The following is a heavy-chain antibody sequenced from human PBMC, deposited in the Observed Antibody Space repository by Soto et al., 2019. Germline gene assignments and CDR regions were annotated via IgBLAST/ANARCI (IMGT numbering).Heavy chain of an antibody. J-gene: IGHJ4*02. CDR1: GGSITSSSHY. D-gene: IGHD3-10*01. CDR2: IYYDGNT. V-gene: IGHV4-39*01. Sequence: QLQLQESGPGLVKPSETLSLTCTVSGGSITSSSHYWGWIRQPPGKGLECIGNIYYDGNTYYNPSLKSQVTISVDTSKNPFSLRRKTVPAPATAVYYCARTSITPRLFMYPFDYWGQGTLVTVSS. CDR3: ARTSITPRLFMYPFDY.